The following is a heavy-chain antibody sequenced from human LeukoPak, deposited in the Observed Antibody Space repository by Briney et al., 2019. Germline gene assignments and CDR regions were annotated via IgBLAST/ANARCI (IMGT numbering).Heavy chain of an antibody. Sequence: PGGSLRLSCAASGFTFSYYAMHWVRQAPGKGLEWVAFIPYDGTYKYYADSVRGRFTISRDNSKNTLYLQMDGLRAEDTAVYYCAIFEITMIIVINSWGQGTLVTVSS. J-gene: IGHJ4*02. CDR2: IPYDGTYK. CDR3: AIFEITMIIVINS. D-gene: IGHD3-22*01. V-gene: IGHV3-30*02. CDR1: GFTFSYYA.